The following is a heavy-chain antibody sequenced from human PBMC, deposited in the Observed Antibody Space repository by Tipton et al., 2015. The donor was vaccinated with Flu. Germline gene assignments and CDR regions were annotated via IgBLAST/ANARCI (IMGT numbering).Heavy chain of an antibody. CDR3: ARDISRQGDN. CDR2: IWYDGSNK. Sequence: SLRLSCAASGFIFSTYGMHWVRQAPGKGLEWVAVIWYDGSNKYYADSVKGRFTISRDNSKNTVYLQMNSLRAEDTAVYYCARDISRQGDNWGQGTLVTVSS. V-gene: IGHV3-33*01. J-gene: IGHJ4*02. CDR1: GFIFSTYG.